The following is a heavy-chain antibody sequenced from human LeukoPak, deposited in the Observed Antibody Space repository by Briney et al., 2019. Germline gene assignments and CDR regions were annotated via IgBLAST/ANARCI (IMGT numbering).Heavy chain of an antibody. D-gene: IGHD4-17*01. CDR3: AYYGDYGEDAFDI. CDR1: GGSISSYY. Sequence: SETLTLTCTVSGGSISSYYWSWIRQPPGKGLEWIGYIYYSGSTNYNPSLKSRVTISVDTSKNQFSLKLSSVTAADTAVYYCAYYGDYGEDAFDIWGQGTMVTVSS. CDR2: IYYSGST. V-gene: IGHV4-59*01. J-gene: IGHJ3*02.